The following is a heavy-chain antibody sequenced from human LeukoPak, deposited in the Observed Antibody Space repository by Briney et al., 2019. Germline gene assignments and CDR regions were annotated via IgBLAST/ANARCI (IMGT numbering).Heavy chain of an antibody. CDR3: ARARNYYYGSGSYYLFAFDI. CDR1: GFTFSSYW. V-gene: IGHV3-74*01. D-gene: IGHD3-10*01. J-gene: IGHJ3*02. Sequence: GGSLRLSCAASGFTFSSYWMHWVRHAPGKGLVWVSRINSDGSSTSYADSVKGRFTISRDNAKNTLYLQMNSLRAEDTAVYYCARARNYYYGSGSYYLFAFDIWGQGTMVTVSS. CDR2: INSDGSST.